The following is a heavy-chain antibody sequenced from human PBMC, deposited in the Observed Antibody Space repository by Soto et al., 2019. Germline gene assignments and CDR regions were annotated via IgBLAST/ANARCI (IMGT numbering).Heavy chain of an antibody. CDR3: AAPRGVFFFKVRGTTDFNTLSLHDP. D-gene: IGHD3-16*01. J-gene: IGHJ5*02. CDR2: LDGAGGST. V-gene: IGHV3-23*01. Sequence: KELEWVASLDGAGGSTYYAESVRGRFSISRDNSQNTLFLQMKRLTVDDTAIYFCAAPRGVFFFKVRGTTDFNTLSLHDP.